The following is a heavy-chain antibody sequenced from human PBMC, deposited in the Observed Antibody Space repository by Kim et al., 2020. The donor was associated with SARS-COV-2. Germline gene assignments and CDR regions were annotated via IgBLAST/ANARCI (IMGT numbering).Heavy chain of an antibody. D-gene: IGHD3-3*01. CDR1: GFTFSSYS. J-gene: IGHJ6*02. CDR2: ISSSSTI. Sequence: GGSLRLSCAASGFTFSSYSMNWVRQAPGKGLEWVSYISSSSTIYYADSVKGRFTISRDNAKNSLYLQMNSLRDEDTAVYYCARDAVYDFWSGYYNGMDVWGQGTTVTVSS. V-gene: IGHV3-48*02. CDR3: ARDAVYDFWSGYYNGMDV.